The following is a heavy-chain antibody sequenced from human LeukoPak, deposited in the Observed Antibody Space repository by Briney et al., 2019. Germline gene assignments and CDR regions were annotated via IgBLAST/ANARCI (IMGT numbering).Heavy chain of an antibody. CDR2: ISYDGSNK. CDR1: GFTFSSYG. D-gene: IGHD3-10*01. V-gene: IGHV3-30*18. J-gene: IGHJ3*02. Sequence: GGSLRLSCAASGFTFSSYGMHWVRQAPGKGLEWVAVISYDGSNKYYADSVKGRFTISRDDSKNTLYLQMNSLRAEDTAVYYCAKDSGELLYGDAFDIWGLGTMVTVSS. CDR3: AKDSGELLYGDAFDI.